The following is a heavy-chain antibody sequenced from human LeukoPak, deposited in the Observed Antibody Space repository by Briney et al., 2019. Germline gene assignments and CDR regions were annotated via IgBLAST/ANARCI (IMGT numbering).Heavy chain of an antibody. CDR2: IREDGSEK. V-gene: IGHV3-7*01. Sequence: GGSLRLSCAAPGITISSYWMSWVRQAPGKGLEWVANIREDGSEKYYVDSVKGRFTISRDNARKSLYLQMNRLRAEDTAVYYCEAFYYDESGWGDASDMWGQGTMVTVSS. CDR1: GITISSYW. D-gene: IGHD3-16*01. J-gene: IGHJ3*02. CDR3: EAFYYDESGWGDASDM.